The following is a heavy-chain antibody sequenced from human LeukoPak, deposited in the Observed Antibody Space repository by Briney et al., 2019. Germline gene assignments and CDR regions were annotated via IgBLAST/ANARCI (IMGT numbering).Heavy chain of an antibody. D-gene: IGHD2-15*01. J-gene: IGHJ5*02. Sequence: GNSLRLSCAASGFTFSNYGMHWVRQAPGKGLEWVAVIWYDGSDKYYADSVKGRFTISRDNSKNTLYLQMNSLRAEDTAVYYCARDSGYCNGGSCDLWFGQWGQGTLVTVSS. CDR1: GFTFSNYG. CDR2: IWYDGSDK. V-gene: IGHV3-33*01. CDR3: ARDSGYCNGGSCDLWFGQ.